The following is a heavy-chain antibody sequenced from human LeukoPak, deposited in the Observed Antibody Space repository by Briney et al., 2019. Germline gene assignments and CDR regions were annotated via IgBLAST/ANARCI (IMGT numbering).Heavy chain of an antibody. Sequence: GGSLRLSCAASGFTFSSYAMTWVRQAPGKGLEWVSGISGSGGSTYYADSVKGRFTISRDTSKNTLYLQMNSLRAEDTAVYYCAKGYSSGWWGYYFDYWGQGTLVTASS. CDR2: ISGSGGST. V-gene: IGHV3-23*01. J-gene: IGHJ4*02. CDR1: GFTFSSYA. D-gene: IGHD6-19*01. CDR3: AKGYSSGWWGYYFDY.